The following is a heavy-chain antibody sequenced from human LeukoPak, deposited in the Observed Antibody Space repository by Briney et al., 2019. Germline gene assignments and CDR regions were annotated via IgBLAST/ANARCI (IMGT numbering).Heavy chain of an antibody. CDR3: ARDVRCSSTSCPGTLSGMDV. D-gene: IGHD2-2*01. CDR2: IYYSGST. CDR1: GGSISSYY. J-gene: IGHJ6*02. Sequence: PSETLSLTCTVSGGSISSYYWSWIRQPPGKGLEWIGYIYYSGSTNYNPSLKSRVTISVDTSKNQFSLKLSSVTAVDTAVYYCARDVRCSSTSCPGTLSGMDVWGQGTTVTVSS. V-gene: IGHV4-59*01.